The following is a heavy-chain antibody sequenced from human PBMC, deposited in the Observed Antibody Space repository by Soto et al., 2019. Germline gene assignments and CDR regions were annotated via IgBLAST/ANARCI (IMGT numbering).Heavy chain of an antibody. CDR2: IKQDGSEK. D-gene: IGHD3-3*01. CDR3: ASGYYDFWSGYSFFQH. CDR1: GFAFNSHW. J-gene: IGHJ1*01. V-gene: IGHV3-7*01. Sequence: EVQLVESGGGLVQPGGSLRLSCAASGFAFNSHWMSWVRQAPGKGLEWVANIKQDGSEKYYVDSVKGRFTISRDNAKNSLYLQMSSLTVEDTAVYYCASGYYDFWSGYSFFQHWGQGTLVTVSS.